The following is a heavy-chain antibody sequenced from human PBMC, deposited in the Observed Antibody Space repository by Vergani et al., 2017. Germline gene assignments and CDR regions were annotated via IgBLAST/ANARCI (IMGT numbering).Heavy chain of an antibody. J-gene: IGHJ4*02. Sequence: VQLVESGGGLVQPGGSLRLSCAASGFTFSSYAMSWVRQAPGKGLEWVSAISGSGGSTYYADSVKGRFTISRDNSKNTLYLQMNSLRAEDTAVYYCAKDLPFSHYGGNSGDIVDYWGQGTLVTVSS. CDR2: ISGSGGST. V-gene: IGHV3-23*04. CDR1: GFTFSSYA. CDR3: AKDLPFSHYGGNSGDIVDY. D-gene: IGHD4-23*01.